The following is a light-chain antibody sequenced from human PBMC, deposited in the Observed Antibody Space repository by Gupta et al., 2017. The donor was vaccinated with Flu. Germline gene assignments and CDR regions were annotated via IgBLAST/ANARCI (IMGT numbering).Light chain of an antibody. Sequence: VTLTCTWDSNNVGNQGAVWLQQHQGHPPKLLSDRNNDRPSGIAERVPSSRSGNTASLTITVRQSDDEADDDCSAWDSRLSAQVFGGGTKLTVL. J-gene: IGLJ3*02. CDR1: SNNVGNQG. V-gene: IGLV10-54*04. CDR2: RNN. CDR3: SAWDSRLSAQV.